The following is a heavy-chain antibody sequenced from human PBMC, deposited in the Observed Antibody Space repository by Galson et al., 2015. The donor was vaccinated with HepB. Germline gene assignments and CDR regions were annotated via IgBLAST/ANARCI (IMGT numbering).Heavy chain of an antibody. CDR1: GFTFSSYW. V-gene: IGHV3-74*01. CDR3: ARVASPNDAFDI. D-gene: IGHD2-2*01. J-gene: IGHJ3*02. Sequence: SLRLSCAASGFTFSSYWMHWVRQAPGKGLEWVSGIDSGGTDTRYAGAVKGRFSISRDNAQNKLYLQMNILRVEDTAVYYCARVASPNDAFDIWGQGTMVTVSS. CDR2: IDSGGTDT.